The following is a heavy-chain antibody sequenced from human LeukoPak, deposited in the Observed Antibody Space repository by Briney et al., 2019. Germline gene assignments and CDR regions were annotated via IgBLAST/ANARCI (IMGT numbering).Heavy chain of an antibody. CDR3: ATYYYGSGSYDFPFDY. CDR2: ISSSSSYI. D-gene: IGHD3-10*01. V-gene: IGHV3-21*01. J-gene: IGHJ4*02. Sequence: GGSLRLSCAASGFTFSSYSMNWVRQAPGKGLEWASSISSSSSYIYYADSVKGRFTISRDNAKNSLYLQMNSLRAEDTAVYYCATYYYGSGSYDFPFDYWGQGTLVTVSS. CDR1: GFTFSSYS.